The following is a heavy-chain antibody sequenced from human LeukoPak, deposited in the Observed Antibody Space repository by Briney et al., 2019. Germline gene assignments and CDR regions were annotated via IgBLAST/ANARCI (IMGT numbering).Heavy chain of an antibody. CDR1: GFTFSNYN. D-gene: IGHD3-22*01. V-gene: IGHV3-23*01. CDR3: AKVPYDSIGNYYVAY. Sequence: PGGSLRLSCAASGFTFSNYNMHWVRQAPGKGLEWVSAVGGGGAATYYADSVKGRFTISRDNSKNTLYLQMSSLRVEDTAVYYCAKVPYDSIGNYYVAYWGQGTLVTVSS. J-gene: IGHJ4*02. CDR2: VGGGGAAT.